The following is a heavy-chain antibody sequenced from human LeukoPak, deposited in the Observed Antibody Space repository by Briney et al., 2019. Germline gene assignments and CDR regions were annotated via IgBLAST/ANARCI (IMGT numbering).Heavy chain of an antibody. V-gene: IGHV3-7*01. J-gene: IGHJ3*02. D-gene: IGHD6-19*01. CDR2: IKQDGSEK. Sequence: GGSLRLSCAASGFTFSSYWMSWVRQAPGKGLEWVANIKQDGSEKYYVDSVKGRFTISRDNAKNSLYLQMNSLRAEDTAVYYCARGAVAGRRGDAFDIWGQGTMVTVSS. CDR1: GFTFSSYW. CDR3: ARGAVAGRRGDAFDI.